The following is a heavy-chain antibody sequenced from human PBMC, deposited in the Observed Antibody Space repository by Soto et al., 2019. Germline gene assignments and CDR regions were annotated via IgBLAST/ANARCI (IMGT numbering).Heavy chain of an antibody. D-gene: IGHD6-13*01. CDR3: ARSCGVAAAGPFDV. J-gene: IGHJ4*02. CDR1: GGSISSYY. Sequence: SETLSLTCTVSGGSISSYYWSWIRQPPGKGLEWIGYIYYSGSTNYNPSLKSRVTISVDTSKNQFSLKLSSVTAADTAVYYCARSCGVAAAGPFDVWGQGTLVNVSS. CDR2: IYYSGST. V-gene: IGHV4-59*12.